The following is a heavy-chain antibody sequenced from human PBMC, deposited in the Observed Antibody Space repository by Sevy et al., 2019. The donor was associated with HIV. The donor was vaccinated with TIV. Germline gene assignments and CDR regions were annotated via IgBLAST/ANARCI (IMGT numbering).Heavy chain of an antibody. V-gene: IGHV3-7*01. CDR2: IRQDGSEK. CDR3: AKSYFGSGTSYGMDL. D-gene: IGHD3-10*01. Sequence: GGSLRLSCAVSGFTFRNFWMSWVRQAPGKGLEWVANIRQDGSEKYYVDSVRGRFTISRDNAKNSLFLHLNSLRADDTAIHYCAKSYFGSGTSYGMDLWGRGTTVTVSS. CDR1: GFTFRNFW. J-gene: IGHJ6*02.